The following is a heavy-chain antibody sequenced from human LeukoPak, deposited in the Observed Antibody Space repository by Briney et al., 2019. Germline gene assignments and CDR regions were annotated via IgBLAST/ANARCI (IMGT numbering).Heavy chain of an antibody. CDR2: ITISGHTK. Sequence: GGSLRLSCAASGFDLNTYEMNWVRHAPGKGLEWIADITISGHTKNYADSVKGRFTISRDNAGTSLYLQMNSLRVKDTGVYYCARGDPHADLWGQGTLVTVSS. CDR3: ARGDPHADL. CDR1: GFDLNTYE. J-gene: IGHJ5*02. V-gene: IGHV3-48*03.